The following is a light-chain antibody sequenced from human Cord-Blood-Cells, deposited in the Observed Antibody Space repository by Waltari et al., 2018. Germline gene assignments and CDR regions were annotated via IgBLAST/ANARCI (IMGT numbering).Light chain of an antibody. CDR2: RNT. CDR3: AAWDDSLSGWV. CDR1: SSNIGSNH. J-gene: IGLJ3*02. Sequence: QSVLTPPPSASGTPGPRVTISCSGSSSNIGSNHVYWYQQLPGTAPKLRIYRNTQRPSGGPDRFSGSKSGTSASLAISGLRSEDEADYYCAAWDDSLSGWVFGGGTKLTVL. V-gene: IGLV1-47*01.